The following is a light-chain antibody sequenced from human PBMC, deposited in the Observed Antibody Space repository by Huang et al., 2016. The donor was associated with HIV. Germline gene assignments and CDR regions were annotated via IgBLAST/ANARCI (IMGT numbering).Light chain of an antibody. CDR3: QQANSFPLIT. CDR1: QGSSSG. V-gene: IGKV1-12*01. CDR2: AAS. Sequence: DIQMTQSPSFVSASVGDRVTINCRASQGSSSGLALYQQKPGKAPKLLIYAASSLQSGVPTRVSGSGSGTDFTLTISDLQPDDFATYFCQQANSFPLITFGQGTRLDIK. J-gene: IGKJ5*01.